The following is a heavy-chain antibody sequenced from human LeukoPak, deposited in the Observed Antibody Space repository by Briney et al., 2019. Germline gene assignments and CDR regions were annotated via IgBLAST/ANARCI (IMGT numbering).Heavy chain of an antibody. D-gene: IGHD1-26*01. V-gene: IGHV1-69*13. J-gene: IGHJ6*02. CDR1: GGTFSSYA. CDR2: IIPIFGTA. Sequence: SVKVSCKASGGTFSSYAISWVRQAPGQGLEWMVGIIPIFGTANYAQKFQGRVTITADESTSTAYMELSSLRSEDTAVYYCARSQEWELSGLDYYYYGMDVWGQGTTVTVSS. CDR3: ARSQEWELSGLDYYYYGMDV.